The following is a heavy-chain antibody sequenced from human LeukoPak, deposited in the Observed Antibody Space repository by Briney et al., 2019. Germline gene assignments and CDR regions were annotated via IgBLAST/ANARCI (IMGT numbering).Heavy chain of an antibody. V-gene: IGHV3-9*03. Sequence: PGGSLRLSCAASGFTFDDYAMHWVRQAPGKGLEWVSGTSWNSGSIGYADSVKGRFTISRDNAKNSLYLQMNSLRAEDMALYYCAKGICSSTSCYVLDYWGQGTLVTVSS. CDR3: AKGICSSTSCYVLDY. CDR2: TSWNSGSI. D-gene: IGHD2-2*01. CDR1: GFTFDDYA. J-gene: IGHJ4*02.